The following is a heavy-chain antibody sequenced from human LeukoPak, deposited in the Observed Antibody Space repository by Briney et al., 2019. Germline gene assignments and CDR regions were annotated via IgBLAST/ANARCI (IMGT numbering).Heavy chain of an antibody. Sequence: SETLSLTCTVSGGSISSSSYYWTWIRQPAGKGLEWIGRIYTSGSTNYSPSLKSRVTISIDASKNQFSLRLSSVTAADTAVYYCTRGGELMNYWGQGTLVTVSS. J-gene: IGHJ4*02. V-gene: IGHV4-61*02. CDR2: IYTSGST. CDR3: TRGGELMNY. D-gene: IGHD1-26*01. CDR1: GGSISSSSYY.